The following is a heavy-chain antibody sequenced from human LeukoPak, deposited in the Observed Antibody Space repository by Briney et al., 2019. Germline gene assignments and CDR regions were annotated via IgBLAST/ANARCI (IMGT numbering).Heavy chain of an antibody. D-gene: IGHD2-15*01. CDR3: ATPRGGKLLLDAFDI. V-gene: IGHV3-23*01. CDR2: ISGSGGST. J-gene: IGHJ3*02. CDR1: GFTFSSYG. Sequence: GGTLRLSCAASGFTFSSYGMSWVRQAPGKGLEWVSAISGSGGSTYYADSVKGRFTISRDNSKNTLYLQMNSLRAEDTAMYYCATPRGGKLLLDAFDIWGQGTMVIVSS.